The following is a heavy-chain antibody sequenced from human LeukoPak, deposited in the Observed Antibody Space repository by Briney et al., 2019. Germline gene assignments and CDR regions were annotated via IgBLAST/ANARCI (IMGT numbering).Heavy chain of an antibody. J-gene: IGHJ3*02. CDR1: GYTFTSYD. Sequence: ASVKVSCKASGYTFTSYDINWVRQATGQGLEWMGWMNPNSGNTGYAQKFQGRVTITRNTSISTAYMELSSLRSEDTAVYYCARAPLRITIFGVAPDALDIWGQGTMVTVSS. CDR3: ARAPLRITIFGVAPDALDI. V-gene: IGHV1-8*03. D-gene: IGHD3-3*01. CDR2: MNPNSGNT.